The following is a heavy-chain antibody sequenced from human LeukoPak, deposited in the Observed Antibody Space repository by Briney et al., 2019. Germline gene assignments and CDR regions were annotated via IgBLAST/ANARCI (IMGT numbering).Heavy chain of an antibody. CDR3: ARGGRDTATFDY. Sequence: GGSLTLYCAASGFSFRSYGINWVRQAPGPGLDLVSSISSSSSYIYYADSVKGRFTISRDNAKNSLYLQMNSLRAEDTAVYYCARGGRDTATFDYWGQGTLVTVSS. CDR1: GFSFRSYG. CDR2: ISSSSSYI. V-gene: IGHV3-21*01. D-gene: IGHD5-18*01. J-gene: IGHJ4*02.